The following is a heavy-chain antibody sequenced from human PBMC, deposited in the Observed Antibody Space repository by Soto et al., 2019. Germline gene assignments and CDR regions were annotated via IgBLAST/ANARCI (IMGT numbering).Heavy chain of an antibody. CDR3: ARGYSSGWLFYFDY. D-gene: IGHD6-19*01. J-gene: IGHJ4*02. Sequence: QVQLVQSGAEVKKPGSSVKVSCKASGGTFSSYAISWVRQAPGQGLEWMGGIIPIFGTANYAQKFQGRVTITADESTSTADMELSSLISEDTAVYYCARGYSSGWLFYFDYWGQGTLVTVSS. V-gene: IGHV1-69*01. CDR2: IIPIFGTA. CDR1: GGTFSSYA.